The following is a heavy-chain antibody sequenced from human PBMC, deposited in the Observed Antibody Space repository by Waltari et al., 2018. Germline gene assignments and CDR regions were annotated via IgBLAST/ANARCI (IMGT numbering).Heavy chain of an antibody. D-gene: IGHD3-22*01. Sequence: QLQLQESGPGLVKPSATLSLACNVSGASISSRVHYWGWTRQPPGKGLEWIGSVYFTGTTYYNPSVKSRISISVDTSKSQFSLRLTSVTAADTAVYYCARAYDSTGYYRYFDLWGRGTLVTVSS. J-gene: IGHJ2*01. V-gene: IGHV4-39*01. CDR1: GASISSRVHY. CDR2: VYFTGTT. CDR3: ARAYDSTGYYRYFDL.